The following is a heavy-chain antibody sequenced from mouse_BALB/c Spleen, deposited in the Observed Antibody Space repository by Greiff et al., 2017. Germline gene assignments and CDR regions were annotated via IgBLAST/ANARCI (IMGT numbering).Heavy chain of an antibody. CDR3: ARGYYGMDY. CDR2: IYPGDGDT. CDR1: GYAFSSYW. V-gene: IGHV1-80*01. J-gene: IGHJ4*01. Sequence: QVQLKESGAELVRPGSSVKISCKASGYAFSSYWMNWVKQRPGQGLEWIGQIYPGDGDTNYNGKFKGKATLTADKSSSTAYMQLSSLTSEDSAVYFCARGYYGMDYWGQGTSVTVSS.